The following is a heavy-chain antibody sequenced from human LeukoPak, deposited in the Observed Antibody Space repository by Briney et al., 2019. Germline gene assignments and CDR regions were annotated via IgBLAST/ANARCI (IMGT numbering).Heavy chain of an antibody. CDR3: AREGSSYPGFDY. J-gene: IGHJ4*02. Sequence: PGGSLRLSCAASGFTFRSYWMSWVRQAPGKGLEWVANIKLDGSEKYYVDSVKGRFTISRDNAKSSLYLQLNSLRAEDTAVYYCAREGSSYPGFDYWGQGTLVTVSS. CDR1: GFTFRSYW. CDR2: IKLDGSEK. D-gene: IGHD1-26*01. V-gene: IGHV3-7*01.